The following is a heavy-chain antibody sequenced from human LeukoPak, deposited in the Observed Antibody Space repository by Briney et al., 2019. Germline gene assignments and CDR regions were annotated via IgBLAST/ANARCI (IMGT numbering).Heavy chain of an antibody. D-gene: IGHD3-16*01. CDR1: GGSISSSSYY. CDR3: ARVGPFMITFGGVNP. V-gene: IGHV4-39*01. Sequence: PSETLSLTCTVSGGSISSSSYYWGWIRQPPGKGLEWIGSIYYSGSTYYNPSLKSRVTISVDTSKNQFSLKLSSVTAADTAVYYCARVGPFMITFGGVNPWGQGTLVTVSS. J-gene: IGHJ5*02. CDR2: IYYSGST.